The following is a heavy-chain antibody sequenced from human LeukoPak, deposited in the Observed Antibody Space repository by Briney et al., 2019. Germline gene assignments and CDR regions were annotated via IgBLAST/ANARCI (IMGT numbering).Heavy chain of an antibody. V-gene: IGHV4-30-2*01. CDR3: ARAPDYEWEPPTATDV. J-gene: IGHJ6*04. CDR2: IYHSGST. D-gene: IGHD1-26*01. CDR1: GGSISSGGYY. Sequence: PSQTLSLTCTVSGGSISSGGYYWSWIRQPPGKGLEWIGYIYHSGSTYYNPSLKSRVTISVDRSKNQFSLKLSSVTAADTAVYYCARAPDYEWEPPTATDVWGKGTTVTVSS.